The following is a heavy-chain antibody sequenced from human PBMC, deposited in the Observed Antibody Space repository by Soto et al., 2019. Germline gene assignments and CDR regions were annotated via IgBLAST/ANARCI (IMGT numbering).Heavy chain of an antibody. CDR1: GYTFPSYG. D-gene: IGHD3-9*01. V-gene: IGHV1-18*01. Sequence: ASVKVSCKASGYTFPSYGISWVRQAPGQGLEWMGWISAYNGNTNYAQKLQGRVTMTTDTSTSTAYMELRSLRSDDTAVYYCASAPPNFDWSWETWGQGTLVTVSS. CDR3: ASAPPNFDWSWET. J-gene: IGHJ4*02. CDR2: ISAYNGNT.